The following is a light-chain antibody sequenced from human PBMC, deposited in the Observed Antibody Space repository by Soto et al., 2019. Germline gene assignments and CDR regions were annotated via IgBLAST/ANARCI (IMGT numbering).Light chain of an antibody. Sequence: EIEMTQSPATLSVSPGERATLSCRASQVVGSNLAWYQQKPGQAPRLLINDASTRATGIPARFSGSGSGTEFTLTISSLQSEDFAVYYCQQYNNWPPMYTFGQGTKLEIK. CDR2: DAS. J-gene: IGKJ2*01. CDR1: QVVGSN. CDR3: QQYNNWPPMYT. V-gene: IGKV3-15*01.